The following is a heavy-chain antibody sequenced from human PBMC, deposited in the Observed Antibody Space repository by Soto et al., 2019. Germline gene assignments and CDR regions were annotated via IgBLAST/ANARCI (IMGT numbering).Heavy chain of an antibody. CDR3: ARDRRSITGTTIDY. D-gene: IGHD1-7*01. CDR2: INAGNGNT. J-gene: IGHJ4*02. Sequence: ASVKVSCKASGYTFTSYAMHWVRQAPGQRLEWMGWINAGNGNTKYSQKFQGRVTITRDTSASTAYMELSSLRSEDTAVYYCARDRRSITGTTIDYWGQGTLVTVSS. V-gene: IGHV1-3*01. CDR1: GYTFTSYA.